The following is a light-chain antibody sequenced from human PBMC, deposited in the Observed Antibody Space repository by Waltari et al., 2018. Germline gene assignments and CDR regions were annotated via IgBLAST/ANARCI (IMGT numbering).Light chain of an antibody. Sequence: EIVMTQSPATLSASPGARASLSCRASQSVSRNLAWFQQRPGQPPRLLIYGASTRATGIPARFSGSGSGAEFTLTISSLQSEDFAVYYCQQYYNWPRTFGQGTKVEI. V-gene: IGKV3-15*01. CDR2: GAS. CDR1: QSVSRN. J-gene: IGKJ1*01. CDR3: QQYYNWPRT.